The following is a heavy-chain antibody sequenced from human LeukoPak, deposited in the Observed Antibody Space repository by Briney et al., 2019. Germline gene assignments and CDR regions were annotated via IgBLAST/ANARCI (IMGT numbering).Heavy chain of an antibody. CDR3: AGQQLERGEDH. J-gene: IGHJ4*02. D-gene: IGHD1-1*01. CDR1: GDSISRYY. Sequence: SETLSLTCSVSGDSISRYYWTWIRQSPGKGLEWIGYVLYSGTTNYNPSLKSRVSISLDTSKNQFSLMVNSVTAADTAVYFCAGQQLERGEDHWGQGTLVIVSS. V-gene: IGHV4-59*08. CDR2: VLYSGTT.